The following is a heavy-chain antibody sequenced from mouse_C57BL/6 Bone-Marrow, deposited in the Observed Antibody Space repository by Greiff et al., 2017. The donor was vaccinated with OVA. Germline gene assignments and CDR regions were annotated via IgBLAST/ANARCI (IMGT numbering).Heavy chain of an antibody. CDR2: IDPENGDT. Sequence: EVQLQQSGAELVRPGASVKLSCTASGFNIKDDYMHWVKQRPEQGLEWIGWIDPENGDTEYDSKFKGKATITADKSSNTAYMQLSSLTSEDTAVYSCTTAQAFFAYWGQGTLVTVSA. V-gene: IGHV14-4*01. D-gene: IGHD3-2*02. J-gene: IGHJ3*01. CDR1: GFNIKDDY. CDR3: TTAQAFFAY.